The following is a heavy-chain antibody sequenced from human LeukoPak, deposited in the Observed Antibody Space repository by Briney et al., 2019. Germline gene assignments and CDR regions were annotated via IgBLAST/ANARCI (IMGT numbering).Heavy chain of an antibody. D-gene: IGHD3-10*01. V-gene: IGHV4-39*01. CDR3: GSVNRGWFGVGDY. CDR1: GGSISSSSYY. J-gene: IGHJ4*02. Sequence: PSETLSLTCTVSGGSISSSSYYWGWIRQPPGKGLEWIGGISYSGTTYYNPSLKSRVTISVDTSKNQFSLNLNSVTAADTAVYYCGSVNRGWFGVGDYWGQGTLVTVSS. CDR2: ISYSGTT.